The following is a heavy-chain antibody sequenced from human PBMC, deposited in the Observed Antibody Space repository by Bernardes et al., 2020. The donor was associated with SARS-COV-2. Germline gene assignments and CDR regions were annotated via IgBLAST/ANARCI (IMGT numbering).Heavy chain of an antibody. V-gene: IGHV1-18*01. CDR2: ISGYNDHH. J-gene: IGHJ6*02. Sequence: AAVKDSCKASGYIFTTFGISWVRQAPGQGLEWMGWISGYNDHHTYAQELHGRVTMTRDSSSRTAYMELRSLRSDDTAVYYCVRVRDYDFYRMDVWGQGTTVTVS. CDR1: GYIFTTFG. D-gene: IGHD3-3*01. CDR3: VRVRDYDFYRMDV.